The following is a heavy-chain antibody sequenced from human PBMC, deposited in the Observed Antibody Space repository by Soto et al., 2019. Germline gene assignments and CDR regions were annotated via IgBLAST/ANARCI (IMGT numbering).Heavy chain of an antibody. D-gene: IGHD6-19*01. CDR3: SRRSSGWYFDY. CDR2: ISGSGDST. V-gene: IGHV3-23*01. J-gene: IGHJ4*02. Sequence: EVQLLESGGGLVQPGGSLRLSCAASGFTFSSYAVSWVRQAPGKGLEWVSAISGSGDSTYYTDSVKGRFTTSRDNSRHPPYLQMNTLRAEDTAVYYCSRRSSGWYFDYWGQGTLVTVSS. CDR1: GFTFSSYA.